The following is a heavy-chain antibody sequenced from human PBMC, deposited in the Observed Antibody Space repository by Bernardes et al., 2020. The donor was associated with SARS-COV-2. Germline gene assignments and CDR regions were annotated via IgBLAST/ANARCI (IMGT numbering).Heavy chain of an antibody. CDR2: IYYTGST. CDR3: ARAPPEAVAGMGLFDY. CDR1: GGSISSSSYY. Sequence: SETLSLTCTVSGGSISSSSYYWGWFRQPPGKGLEWIGTIYYTGSTYYNPSPKSRVTISVDTSKNQFSLRLTSVTAADTSVYYCARAPPEAVAGMGLFDYWGQGTLVTVSS. V-gene: IGHV4-39*01. D-gene: IGHD6-19*01. J-gene: IGHJ4*02.